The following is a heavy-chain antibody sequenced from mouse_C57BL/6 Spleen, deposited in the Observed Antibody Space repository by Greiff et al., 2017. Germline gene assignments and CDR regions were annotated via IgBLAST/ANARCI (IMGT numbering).Heavy chain of an antibody. V-gene: IGHV1-69*01. J-gene: IGHJ2*01. CDR3: AIFTMVVATRVLYYFDY. Sequence: QVQLQQPGAELVMPGASVKLSCKASGYTFTSYWMHWVKQRPGQGLEWIGEIDPSDSYTNYNQKFKGKSTLTVDKSSSTAYMQLSSLSSEDSAVYYCAIFTMVVATRVLYYFDYWGQGTTLSVSS. CDR1: GYTFTSYW. CDR2: IDPSDSYT. D-gene: IGHD1-1*01.